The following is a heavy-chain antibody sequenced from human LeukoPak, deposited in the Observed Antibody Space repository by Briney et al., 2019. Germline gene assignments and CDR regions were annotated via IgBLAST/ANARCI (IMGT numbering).Heavy chain of an antibody. CDR1: GGSISSGDYY. CDR2: IYYSGST. D-gene: IGHD6-13*01. Sequence: PSETLSLTCTVSGGSISSGDYYWSWIRQPPGKGLEWIGYIYYSGSTYYNPSLKSRVTISVDTSKNQFSLKLSSVTAADMAVYYCARGREIYGIAAAGWFDPWGQGTLVTVSS. CDR3: ARGREIYGIAAAGWFDP. V-gene: IGHV4-30-4*08. J-gene: IGHJ5*02.